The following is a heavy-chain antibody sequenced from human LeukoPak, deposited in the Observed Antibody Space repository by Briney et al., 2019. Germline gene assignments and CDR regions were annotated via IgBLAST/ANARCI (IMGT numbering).Heavy chain of an antibody. CDR1: GFTFSSYS. Sequence: PGGSLRLSCAASGFTFSSYSMNWVRQAPGKGLEWVSSISSTSSYIYYAASVKGRFTISRDNAKSSLYLQMNSLRAEDTAVYYCARDYWFGEHTLYFDYWGQGTLVTVSS. J-gene: IGHJ4*02. CDR3: ARDYWFGEHTLYFDY. V-gene: IGHV3-21*01. D-gene: IGHD3-10*01. CDR2: ISSTSSYI.